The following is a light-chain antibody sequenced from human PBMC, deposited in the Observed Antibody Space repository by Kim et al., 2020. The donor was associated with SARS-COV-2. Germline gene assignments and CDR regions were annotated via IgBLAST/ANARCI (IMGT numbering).Light chain of an antibody. Sequence: SPGERATLSCRASQNVNSNYLVWYQQKRGQAPRLLIYGASTRANGIPDRFSGSGSGTDFTLTISRLEPEDFAVYYCQQYGSSLPAFGQGTKVEIK. CDR2: GAS. CDR1: QNVNSNY. V-gene: IGKV3-20*01. CDR3: QQYGSSLPA. J-gene: IGKJ1*01.